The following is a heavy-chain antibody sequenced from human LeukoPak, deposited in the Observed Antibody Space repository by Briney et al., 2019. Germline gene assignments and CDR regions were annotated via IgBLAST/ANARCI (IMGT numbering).Heavy chain of an antibody. J-gene: IGHJ4*02. V-gene: IGHV4-59*10. CDR3: ARGDYGDPGIDY. CDR1: GFTFSSYA. Sequence: GSLRHSCAASGFTFSSYAMSWVRQAPGKGLEWIGRIYTSGSTNYNPSLKSRVTMSVDTSKNQFSLKLSSVTAADTAVYYCARGDYGDPGIDYWGQGTLVTVSS. D-gene: IGHD4-17*01. CDR2: IYTSGST.